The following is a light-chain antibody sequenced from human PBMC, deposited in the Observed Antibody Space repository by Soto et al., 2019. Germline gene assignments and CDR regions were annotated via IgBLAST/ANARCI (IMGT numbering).Light chain of an antibody. Sequence: ALTPPASLSGSPGQSITISCTGTSSDVGGYNYVSWYQQHPGKAPKLMIYDVSNRPSGVSNRFSGSKSGNTASLTISGLQAEDEADYYCSSYTSSSTLFYVFGTGTKVTVL. CDR1: SSDVGGYNY. J-gene: IGLJ1*01. V-gene: IGLV2-14*01. CDR3: SSYTSSSTLFYV. CDR2: DVS.